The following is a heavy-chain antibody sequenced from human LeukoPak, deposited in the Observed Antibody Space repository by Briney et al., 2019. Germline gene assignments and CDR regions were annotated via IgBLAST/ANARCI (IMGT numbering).Heavy chain of an antibody. J-gene: IGHJ4*02. CDR1: GYVFSTYG. CDR2: IIPIFGTA. Sequence: ASVKVSCKTSGYVFSTYGFTWVRQAPGQGLEWMGGIIPIFGTANYAQKFQGRVTITADDSTSTAYMELSSLRSEDTAVYYCARVILGSDFWTGFDYWGQGTLVTVSS. V-gene: IGHV1-69*13. D-gene: IGHD3/OR15-3a*01. CDR3: ARVILGSDFWTGFDY.